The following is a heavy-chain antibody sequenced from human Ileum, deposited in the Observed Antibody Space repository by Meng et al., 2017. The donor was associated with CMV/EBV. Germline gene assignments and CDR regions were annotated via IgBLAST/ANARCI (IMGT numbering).Heavy chain of an antibody. D-gene: IGHD3-16*01. CDR1: GYTFPTYG. Sequence: ASVKVSCKASGYTFPTYGLSWVRRAPGQGLEWMGWISAYYGDTHYAPSLQGRLTLTRDTSTSTAYMELSSLRSEDTAVYYCARDSVKGGSRSYYFDYWGQGTLVTVSS. J-gene: IGHJ4*02. V-gene: IGHV1-18*01. CDR3: ARDSVKGGSRSYYFDY. CDR2: ISAYYGDT.